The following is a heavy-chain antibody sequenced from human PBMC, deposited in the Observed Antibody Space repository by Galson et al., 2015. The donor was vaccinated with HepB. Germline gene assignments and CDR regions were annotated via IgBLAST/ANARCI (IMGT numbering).Heavy chain of an antibody. D-gene: IGHD1-14*01. Sequence: CAISGDSVSSESAAWNWIRQSPSRGLEWLGRTYYRAKWYNEYAPFVKSRITINPDTSKNQFSLQLKSVTPGDTAVYFCARGNLHFDYWGQGTLVTVSS. CDR1: GDSVSSESAA. V-gene: IGHV6-1*01. CDR2: TYYRAKWYN. CDR3: ARGNLHFDY. J-gene: IGHJ4*02.